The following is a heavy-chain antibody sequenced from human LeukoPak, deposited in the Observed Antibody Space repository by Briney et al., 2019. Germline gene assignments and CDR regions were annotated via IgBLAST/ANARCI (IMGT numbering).Heavy chain of an antibody. D-gene: IGHD3-10*01. Sequence: ASVTVSCKASGGTFSSYAISWVRQAPGQGLEWMGGIIPIFGTANYAQKFQGRVTITADESTSTAYMELSSLRSEDTAVYYCARGHITMVRGVIRGEHYFDYWGQGTLVTVSS. CDR1: GGTFSSYA. J-gene: IGHJ4*02. CDR3: ARGHITMVRGVIRGEHYFDY. V-gene: IGHV1-69*13. CDR2: IIPIFGTA.